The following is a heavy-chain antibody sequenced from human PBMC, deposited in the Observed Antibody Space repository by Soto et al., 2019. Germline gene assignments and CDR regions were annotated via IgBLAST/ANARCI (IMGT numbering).Heavy chain of an antibody. CDR3: ARQRNYGDYPFDY. J-gene: IGHJ4*02. V-gene: IGHV4-59*08. CDR2: IYYSGST. Sequence: SETLSLTCTVSGGSMSRYYWSWIRQPPGKGLEWIGYIYYSGSTNYNPSLKSRVTISVDTSKNQFSLNLNSVTAADTAVYYCARQRNYGDYPFDYWGQGTLVTVSS. D-gene: IGHD4-17*01. CDR1: GGSMSRYY.